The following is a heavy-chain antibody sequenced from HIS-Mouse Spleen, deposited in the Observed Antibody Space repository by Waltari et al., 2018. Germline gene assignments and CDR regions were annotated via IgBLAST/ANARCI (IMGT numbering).Heavy chain of an antibody. J-gene: IGHJ3*02. CDR2: IWYDGSNK. CDR1: GFTFSSYG. CDR3: AKDRGRAYSSSWYRGAFDI. D-gene: IGHD6-13*01. V-gene: IGHV3-33*06. Sequence: VQPGRSLRLSCAASGFTFSSYGMHWVRQAPGKGLEWVAVIWYDGSNKYYADSVKGRFTISRDNSKNTLYLQMNSLRAEDTAVYYCAKDRGRAYSSSWYRGAFDIWGQGTMVTVSS.